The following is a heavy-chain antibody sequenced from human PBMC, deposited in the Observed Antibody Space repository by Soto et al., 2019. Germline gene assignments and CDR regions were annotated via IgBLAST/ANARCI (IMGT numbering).Heavy chain of an antibody. CDR1: GGSFSTDY. CDR2: INPSGGT. Sequence: PSETLSLTCAVYGGSFSTDYWSWICQPPGKGLEWIGEINPSGGTNYNPSLKSRVTISVATSKNQFSLKLSSVTAADTAVYYCARVLAARASRDFDYWGQGTLVTVSS. CDR3: ARVLAARASRDFDY. J-gene: IGHJ4*02. V-gene: IGHV4-34*01. D-gene: IGHD6-6*01.